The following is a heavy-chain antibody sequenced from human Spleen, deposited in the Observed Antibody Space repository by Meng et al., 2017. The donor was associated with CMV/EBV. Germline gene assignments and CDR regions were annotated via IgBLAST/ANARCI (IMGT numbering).Heavy chain of an antibody. CDR1: GYSISSGYY. CDR2: IYHSGST. Sequence: SETLSLTCTVSGYSISSGYYWGWVRQPPGKGLEWIGSIYHSGSTYYNPSLKSRVTISVGTSKNQFSLKLSSVTAADTAVYYCARARFDYWGQGTLVTVSS. V-gene: IGHV4-38-2*02. CDR3: ARARFDY. J-gene: IGHJ4*02.